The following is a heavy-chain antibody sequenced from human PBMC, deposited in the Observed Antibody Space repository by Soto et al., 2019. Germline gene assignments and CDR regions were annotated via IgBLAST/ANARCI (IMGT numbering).Heavy chain of an antibody. Sequence: SETLSLTCTVSGGSISSYYWSWIRQPPGKGLEWIGYIYYSGSTNYNPSLKSRVTISVDTSKNQFSLKLSSVTAADTAVYYCARAMYYYGSGTDRRWFDPWGQGTLVTVSS. CDR3: ARAMYYYGSGTDRRWFDP. D-gene: IGHD3-10*01. J-gene: IGHJ5*02. V-gene: IGHV4-59*01. CDR1: GGSISSYY. CDR2: IYYSGST.